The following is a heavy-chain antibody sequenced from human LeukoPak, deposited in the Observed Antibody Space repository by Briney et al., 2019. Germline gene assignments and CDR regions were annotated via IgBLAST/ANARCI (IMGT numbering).Heavy chain of an antibody. D-gene: IGHD5-12*01. CDR2: IYYSGST. V-gene: IGHV4-59*08. J-gene: IGHJ3*02. Sequence: GSLRLSCAASGFTFSSYAMSWVRQPPGKGLEWIGYIYYSGSTNYNPSLKSRVTISVDTSKNQFSLKLSSVTAADTAVYYCASYVDIVATTEGRGGAFDIWGQGTMVTVSS. CDR3: ASYVDIVATTEGRGGAFDI. CDR1: GFTFSSYA.